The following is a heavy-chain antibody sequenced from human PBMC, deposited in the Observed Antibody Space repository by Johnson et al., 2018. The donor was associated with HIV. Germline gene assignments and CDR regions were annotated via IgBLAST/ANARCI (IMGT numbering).Heavy chain of an antibody. Sequence: VQLVESGGGLVQPGGSLRLSCAASGFTFSIYALSWVRQAPGKGLEWVSVISGTGGSTNYADSVKGRFTISRDNSKNTLFLQMNSLRPEDTAVYYCVRRFYDSSAFDIWGQGTLVTVSS. V-gene: IGHV3-23*04. CDR1: GFTFSIYA. CDR2: ISGTGGST. J-gene: IGHJ3*02. CDR3: VRRFYDSSAFDI. D-gene: IGHD3-22*01.